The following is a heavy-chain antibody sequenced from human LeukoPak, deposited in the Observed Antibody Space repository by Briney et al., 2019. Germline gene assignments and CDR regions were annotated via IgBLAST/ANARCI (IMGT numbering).Heavy chain of an antibody. D-gene: IGHD3-3*01. CDR1: GYTFTGYY. J-gene: IGHJ5*02. V-gene: IGHV1-2*02. CDR3: ARDSGYLDYDFWSGSNWFDP. CDR2: INPNSGGT. Sequence: GASVKVSCKASGYTFTGYYMHWVRQAPGQGLEWMGWINPNSGGTNYAQKFQGRVTMTRDTSISTAYMELSRLRADDTAVYYSARDSGYLDYDFWSGSNWFDPWGQGTLFTVSS.